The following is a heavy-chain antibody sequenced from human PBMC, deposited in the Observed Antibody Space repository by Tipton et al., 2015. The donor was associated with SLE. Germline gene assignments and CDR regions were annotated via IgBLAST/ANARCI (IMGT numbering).Heavy chain of an antibody. V-gene: IGHV1-18*01. CDR3: ASLFYDFWIDKEVFDY. CDR1: GYRFRNFG. Sequence: QSGAEVKKPGASVKVSCKASGYRFRNFGITWVRQAPGQGLEWMGWISTYTGNTNYAQKFQDRVTLTRDTSSTAYMELRSLRSDDTAVYYCASLFYDFWIDKEVFDYWGQGTLVTVSS. J-gene: IGHJ4*02. CDR2: ISTYTGNT. D-gene: IGHD3-3*01.